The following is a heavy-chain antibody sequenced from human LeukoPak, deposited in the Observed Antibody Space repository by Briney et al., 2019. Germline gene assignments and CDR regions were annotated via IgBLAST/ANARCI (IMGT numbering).Heavy chain of an antibody. V-gene: IGHV1-2*02. Sequence: ASVKVSCKASGYTFTGYYMHWVRQAPGQGLEWMGWINPNSGGTNYAQKFQGRVTMTRDTSISTAYMELSRLRSDDTAVYYCARAGYDFWSGYHYGMDVWGQGPTVTVSS. CDR1: GYTFTGYY. CDR2: INPNSGGT. CDR3: ARAGYDFWSGYHYGMDV. J-gene: IGHJ6*02. D-gene: IGHD3-3*01.